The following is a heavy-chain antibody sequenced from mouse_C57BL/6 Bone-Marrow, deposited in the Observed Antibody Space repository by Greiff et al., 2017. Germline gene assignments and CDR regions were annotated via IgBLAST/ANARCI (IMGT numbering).Heavy chain of an antibody. V-gene: IGHV1-54*01. CDR1: GYAFTNYL. CDR2: INPGSGCT. CDR3: ARCAGGYRDYFDY. J-gene: IGHJ2*01. D-gene: IGHD5-1-1*01. Sequence: VKLQESGAELVRPGTSVKVSCKASGYAFTNYLIEWVKQRPGQGLEWIGVINPGSGCTNYNEKFKGKATLTVDKSSSTAYMQLSSLTSEDSAVYFCARCAGGYRDYFDYGGQGTTRTVS.